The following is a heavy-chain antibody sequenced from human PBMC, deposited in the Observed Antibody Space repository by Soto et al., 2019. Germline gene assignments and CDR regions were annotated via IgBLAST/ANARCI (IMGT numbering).Heavy chain of an antibody. J-gene: IGHJ4*02. V-gene: IGHV1-8*01. Sequence: ASVKVSCKASGYTFTSYDINWVRQATGQGLEWMGWMNPNSGNTGYAQKFQGRVTMTRNTSISTAYMELSSLRSEDTAVYYCAREVLASIFGVVTEPHFDYWGQGTLVTVSS. CDR1: GYTFTSYD. CDR2: MNPNSGNT. CDR3: AREVLASIFGVVTEPHFDY. D-gene: IGHD3-3*01.